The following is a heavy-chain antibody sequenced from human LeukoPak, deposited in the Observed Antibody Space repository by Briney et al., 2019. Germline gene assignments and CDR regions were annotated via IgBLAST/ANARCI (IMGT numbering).Heavy chain of an antibody. Sequence: SETLSLTCTVSAGSVSNGNYYWRWLRQPPGKALEWIGYIYYTGTTYYIPSLEGRVTISVDTSKNQFSVKLNSVTAADTAVYYCARSQNYYGSGDYWGPGTLVTVSS. D-gene: IGHD3-10*01. CDR2: IYYTGTT. CDR3: ARSQNYYGSGDY. V-gene: IGHV4-61*01. CDR1: AGSVSNGNYY. J-gene: IGHJ4*02.